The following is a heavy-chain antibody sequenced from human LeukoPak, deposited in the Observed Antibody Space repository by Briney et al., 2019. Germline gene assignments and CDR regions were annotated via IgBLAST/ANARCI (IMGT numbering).Heavy chain of an antibody. D-gene: IGHD4-17*01. J-gene: IGHJ4*02. CDR1: GDSVSRSDSY. V-gene: IGHV4-39*01. CDR3: ARTPSGTVTTYPDY. Sequence: SGTLTLTCSVSGDSVSRSDSYWDWIRQPPGKGLEWIGTIYYSGRTYYSPSLKSRVTMSVDPYNNQFSLNLRSVTAADTAVYYCARTPSGTVTTYPDYWAREPWSPSPQ. CDR2: IYYSGRT.